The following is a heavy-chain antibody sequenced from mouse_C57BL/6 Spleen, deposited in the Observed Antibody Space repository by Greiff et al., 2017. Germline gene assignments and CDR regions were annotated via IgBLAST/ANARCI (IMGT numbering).Heavy chain of an antibody. V-gene: IGHV1-55*01. J-gene: IGHJ3*01. Sequence: QVQLQQPGAELVKPGASVKMSCKASGYTFTSYWITWVKQRPGQGLEWIGDIYPGSGSTNYNEKFKSQATLTVDTSSSTAYMQRSSLTSEDAAVYYGASADDGYWFAYWGQGTLVTVSA. CDR2: IYPGSGST. CDR3: ASADDGYWFAY. CDR1: GYTFTSYW. D-gene: IGHD2-3*01.